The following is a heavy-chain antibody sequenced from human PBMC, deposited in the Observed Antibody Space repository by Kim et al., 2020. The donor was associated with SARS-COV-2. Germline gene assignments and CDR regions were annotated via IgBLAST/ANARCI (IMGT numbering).Heavy chain of an antibody. CDR3: ARRFGVTGVRRPFDY. V-gene: IGHV4-39*01. CDR2: LYYTGTT. D-gene: IGHD3-10*01. J-gene: IGHJ4*02. CDR1: GDSIISRNHY. Sequence: SETLSLTCTVSGDSIISRNHYWGWIRQPPGKGLQWIGSLYYTGTTDYNPSLKSRVTMSVDTSKNQFSLKLNSVTASDTAVYYCARRFGVTGVRRPFDYWGQGTLVTVSS.